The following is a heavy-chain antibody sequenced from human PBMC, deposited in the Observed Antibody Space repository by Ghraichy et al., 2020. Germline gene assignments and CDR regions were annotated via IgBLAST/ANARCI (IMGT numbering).Heavy chain of an antibody. CDR1: GGSISSYY. CDR3: ARIRDGYNYRFDY. J-gene: IGHJ4*02. V-gene: IGHV4-59*01. D-gene: IGHD5-24*01. Sequence: SETLSLTCTVSGGSISSYYWSWIRQPPGKGLEWIGYIYYSGSTNYNPSLKSRVTISVDTSKNQFSLKLSSVTAADTAVYYCARIRDGYNYRFDYWGQGTLVTVSS. CDR2: IYYSGST.